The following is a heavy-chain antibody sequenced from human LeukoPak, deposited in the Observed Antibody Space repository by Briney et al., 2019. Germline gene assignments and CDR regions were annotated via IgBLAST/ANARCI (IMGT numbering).Heavy chain of an antibody. Sequence: PGGSLRLSCAASGFTFSSYGMHWVRQAPGKGLEWVAFIRYDGSNKYYADSVKGRFTISRDNSKNTLYLQMNSLRAEDTAVYYCAKDLGSWFGELLSPFDYWGQGTLVTVSS. CDR1: GFTFSSYG. CDR2: IRYDGSNK. D-gene: IGHD3-10*01. J-gene: IGHJ4*02. V-gene: IGHV3-30*02. CDR3: AKDLGSWFGELLSPFDY.